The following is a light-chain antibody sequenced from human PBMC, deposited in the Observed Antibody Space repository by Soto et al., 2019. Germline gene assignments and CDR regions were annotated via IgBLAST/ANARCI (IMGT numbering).Light chain of an antibody. V-gene: IGKV3-20*01. CDR1: QSVSSSY. CDR3: QQYGRSPGT. J-gene: IGKJ1*01. Sequence: EIVVTQSPGTLSLSPGERATLSCRASQSVSSSYLAWYQQKPGQAPRLLIYGASSRATGIPDRFSGSGSGTDFTLTISRLEPEDFAVYYCQQYGRSPGTFGQGTKVEIK. CDR2: GAS.